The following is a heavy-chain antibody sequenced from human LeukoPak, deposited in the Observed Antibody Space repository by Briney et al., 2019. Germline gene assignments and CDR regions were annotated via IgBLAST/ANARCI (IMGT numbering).Heavy chain of an antibody. Sequence: ASVKVSCKASGGTFSSYAISWVRQVPGQGLEWMGGIIPIFGTANYAQKFQGRVTITADESTSTAYMELSSLRSDDTAVYYCARDLYLGDYYYYGMDVWGQGTTVTVSS. D-gene: IGHD3-16*01. CDR1: GGTFSSYA. CDR2: IIPIFGTA. CDR3: ARDLYLGDYYYYGMDV. V-gene: IGHV1-69*01. J-gene: IGHJ6*02.